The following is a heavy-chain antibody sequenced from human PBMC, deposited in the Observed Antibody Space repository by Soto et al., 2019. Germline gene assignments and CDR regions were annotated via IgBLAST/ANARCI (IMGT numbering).Heavy chain of an antibody. CDR3: ARDSSGFDY. Sequence: SETLSLTCTVSGGSISSYYWSWIRQPPGKGLEWIGYIYYSGSTNYNPSLKSRVTISVDTSKNQFSLKLSSVTAADTAVYYCARDSSGFDYWGQGTLVTVSS. J-gene: IGHJ4*02. CDR1: GGSISSYY. CDR2: IYYSGST. V-gene: IGHV4-59*01. D-gene: IGHD3-22*01.